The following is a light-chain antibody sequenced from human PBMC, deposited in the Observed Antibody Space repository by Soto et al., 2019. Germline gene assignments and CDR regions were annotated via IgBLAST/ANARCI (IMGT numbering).Light chain of an antibody. CDR2: DVS. CDR3: CSYAGSYTFARNV. V-gene: IGLV2-11*01. CDR1: SSDVAIYNY. Sequence: QSALTQPRSVSGSPGQSVTISCTGTSSDVAIYNYISWYQQHPGEAPKLMIHDVSERPSGVPDRFSGSKSGNKASLTISGLQAEDEADYYCCSYAGSYTFARNVFGTGTKVTVL. J-gene: IGLJ1*01.